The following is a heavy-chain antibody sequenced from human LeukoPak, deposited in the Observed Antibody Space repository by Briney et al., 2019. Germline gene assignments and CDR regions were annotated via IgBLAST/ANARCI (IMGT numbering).Heavy chain of an antibody. V-gene: IGHV3-21*01. CDR1: GFTFSTYT. Sequence: GGSLRLSCAASGFTFSTYTMNWVRQAPGKGLEWVSSISSSSSYTYYADSVKGRFTISRDDAKNSLYLQMNSLRAEDTAVYYCARDYYGDYAFDYWGQGTLVTVSS. J-gene: IGHJ4*02. D-gene: IGHD4-17*01. CDR2: ISSSSSYT. CDR3: ARDYYGDYAFDY.